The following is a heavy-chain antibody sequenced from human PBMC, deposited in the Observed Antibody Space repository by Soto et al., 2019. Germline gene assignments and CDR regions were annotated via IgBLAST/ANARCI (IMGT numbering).Heavy chain of an antibody. Sequence: GGSLRLSCAASGFTFSSYGMHWVRQAPGKGLEWVAVIWYDGSNKYYADSVKGRFTISRDNSKNTLYLQMNSLRAEDTAVYYWARVRIAAAGTTPYYYYGMDVWGQGTTVTVSS. CDR2: IWYDGSNK. V-gene: IGHV3-30*19. CDR1: GFTFSSYG. CDR3: ARVRIAAAGTTPYYYYGMDV. J-gene: IGHJ6*02. D-gene: IGHD6-13*01.